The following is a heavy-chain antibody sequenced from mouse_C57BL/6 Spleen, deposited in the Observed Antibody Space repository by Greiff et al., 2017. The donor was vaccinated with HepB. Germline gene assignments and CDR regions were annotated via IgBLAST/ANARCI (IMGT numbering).Heavy chain of an antibody. CDR3: ARRGATYYGYDREDMDY. J-gene: IGHJ4*01. V-gene: IGHV1-80*01. D-gene: IGHD2-2*01. Sequence: VQLQQSGAELVKPGASVKISCKASGYAFSSYWMNWVKQRPGKGLEWIGQIYPGDGDTNYDGKFKGKSTLTADKSSSTAYMQLSSLTSEDSAVYFCARRGATYYGYDREDMDYGGQGTSVTVSS. CDR2: IYPGDGDT. CDR1: GYAFSSYW.